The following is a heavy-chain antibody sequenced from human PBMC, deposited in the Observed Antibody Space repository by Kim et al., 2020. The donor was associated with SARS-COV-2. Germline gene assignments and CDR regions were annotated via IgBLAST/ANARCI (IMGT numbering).Heavy chain of an antibody. D-gene: IGHD3-10*01. Sequence: DSVKGRFTISRDNSKNTLYLQMNSLSAEDTAVYYCAKGGVNYYGSGSYSDWGQGTLVTVSS. V-gene: IGHV3-30*02. J-gene: IGHJ4*02. CDR3: AKGGVNYYGSGSYSD.